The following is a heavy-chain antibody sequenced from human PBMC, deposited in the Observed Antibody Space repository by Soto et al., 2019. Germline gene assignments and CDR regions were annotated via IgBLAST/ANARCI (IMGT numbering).Heavy chain of an antibody. Sequence: SETLSLTCAVSGGSVSSGSYYWSWIRQPPGKGLEWIGYIYYSGSTNYNPSLNSRVTISVDTSKNQFSLKLSSVTAADTALYYCARVGKFYPYYFDYWGQGTLVTVSS. J-gene: IGHJ4*02. CDR2: IYYSGST. CDR3: ARVGKFYPYYFDY. V-gene: IGHV4-61*01. D-gene: IGHD1-1*01. CDR1: GGSVSSGSYY.